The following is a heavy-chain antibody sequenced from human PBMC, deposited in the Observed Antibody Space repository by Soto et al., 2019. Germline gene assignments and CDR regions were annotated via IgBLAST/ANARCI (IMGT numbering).Heavy chain of an antibody. CDR2: IYYSGST. V-gene: IGHV4-59*01. J-gene: IGHJ3*02. CDR1: GGSISSYY. D-gene: IGHD2-2*01. Sequence: PSETLSLTCTVSGGSISSYYWSWIRQPPGKGLEWIGYIYYSGSTNYNPSLKSRVTISVDTSKNQFSLKLSSVTAADTAVYYCARPMRGYCSSTSCRYPPHDAFYIWGQGKMVTVSS. CDR3: ARPMRGYCSSTSCRYPPHDAFYI.